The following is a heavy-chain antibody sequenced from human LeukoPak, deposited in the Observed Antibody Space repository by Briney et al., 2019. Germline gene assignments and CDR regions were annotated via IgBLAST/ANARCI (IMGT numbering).Heavy chain of an antibody. Sequence: GGSLRLSCAASGFXFSGYEINWVRQAPGKGLEWVSYISGSGTTIYYADSVKGRFTISRDNAKNSLYLQMNSLRAEDTAVHYCARGASGGWFFDYWGQGTLVTVSS. J-gene: IGHJ4*02. D-gene: IGHD6-19*01. CDR2: ISGSGTTI. V-gene: IGHV3-48*03. CDR3: ARGASGGWFFDY. CDR1: GFXFSGYE.